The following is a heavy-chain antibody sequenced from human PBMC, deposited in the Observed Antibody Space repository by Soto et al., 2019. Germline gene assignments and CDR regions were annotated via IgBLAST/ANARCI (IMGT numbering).Heavy chain of an antibody. CDR3: VSDRGYGHASVPYS. CDR1: GFAFSSYG. CDR2: ISYDGSLQ. J-gene: IGHJ4*02. D-gene: IGHD5-18*01. Sequence: QAQLVESGGGVVQPGRSLRLSCAASGFAFSSYGMHWVRQAPGTGLEWVAVISYDGSLQYYADSVKGRLTISRDNSKNMVLLQMSSLTAEDTAVYYCVSDRGYGHASVPYSWGQGTLVSASS. V-gene: IGHV3-30*03.